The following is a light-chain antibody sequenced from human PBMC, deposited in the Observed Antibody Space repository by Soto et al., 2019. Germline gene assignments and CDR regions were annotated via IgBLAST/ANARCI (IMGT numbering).Light chain of an antibody. J-gene: IGKJ4*01. CDR1: QSISSW. CDR2: SAS. CDR3: QQASSFPLT. Sequence: IQVTQSPSSVSASVGDRVTITCRASQSISSWLAWYQQKPGQPPNLLIYSASTLRSGVPSRFSGSESGTLFTLTITNLQPEDFATYYCQQASSFPLTFGGGTKVEVK. V-gene: IGKV1-12*01.